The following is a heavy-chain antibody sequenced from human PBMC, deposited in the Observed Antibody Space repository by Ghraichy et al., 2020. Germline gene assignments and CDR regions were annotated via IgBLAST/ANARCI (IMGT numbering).Heavy chain of an antibody. CDR1: GGTFSSYA. V-gene: IGHV1-69*13. J-gene: IGHJ4*02. Sequence: SVKISCKASGGTFSSYAISWVRQVPGQGLEWMGGIIPIFGTANYAQKFQGRVTITADESTSPAYMELSSLRSEDTAVYYCASPGIAAAGTEYWGQGTLVTVSS. CDR3: ASPGIAAAGTEY. CDR2: IIPIFGTA. D-gene: IGHD6-13*01.